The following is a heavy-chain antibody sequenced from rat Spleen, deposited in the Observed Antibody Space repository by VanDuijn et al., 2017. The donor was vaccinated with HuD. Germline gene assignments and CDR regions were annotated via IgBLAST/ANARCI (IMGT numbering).Heavy chain of an antibody. CDR2: ISSGGGGT. V-gene: IGHV5S13*01. Sequence: EVQLVESGGGLVQPGRSLKLSCAASGFTFSNYGMHWVRQAPKKGLEWVASISSGGGGTYYRDSVKGRFTISRDNAKNTLYLQMDSLRSEDTATYYCAKDGYYSGDVGVMDAWGQGASVTVSS. CDR3: AKDGYYSGDVGVMDA. D-gene: IGHD1-1*01. CDR1: GFTFSNYG. J-gene: IGHJ4*01.